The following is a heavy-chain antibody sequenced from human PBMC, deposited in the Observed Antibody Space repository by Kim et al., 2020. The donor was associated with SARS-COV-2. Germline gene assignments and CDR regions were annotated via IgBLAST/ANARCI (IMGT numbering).Heavy chain of an antibody. J-gene: IGHJ4*02. V-gene: IGHV4-34*01. CDR3: ARGTAGYIFGVVILDY. D-gene: IGHD3-3*01. Sequence: LKSRVTISVDTSKNPFSLKLSSVTAADTAVYYCARGTAGYIFGVVILDYWGQGTLVTVSS.